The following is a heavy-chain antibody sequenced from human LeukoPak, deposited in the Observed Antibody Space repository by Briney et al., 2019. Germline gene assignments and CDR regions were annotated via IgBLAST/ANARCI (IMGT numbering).Heavy chain of an antibody. V-gene: IGHV4-39*07. CDR3: ATTIAAGYYYYMDV. Sequence: SETLSLTCTVSGGSISSSSYYWGWIRQPPGKGLEWIGSIYYSGSTYYNPSLKSRVTISVDTSKNQFSLKLSSVTAADTAVYYYATTIAAGYYYYMDVWGKGTTVTVSS. D-gene: IGHD6-13*01. CDR2: IYYSGST. CDR1: GGSISSSSYY. J-gene: IGHJ6*03.